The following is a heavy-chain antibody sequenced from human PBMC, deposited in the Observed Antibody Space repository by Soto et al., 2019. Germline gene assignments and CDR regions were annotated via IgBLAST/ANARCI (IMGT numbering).Heavy chain of an antibody. CDR2: IHHDGST. CDR1: GGSISSTTW. CDR3: ASKWFGEPYKFDY. J-gene: IGHJ4*02. V-gene: IGHV4-4*02. Sequence: PSETLSLTCAVSGGSISSTTWWSWVRQPPGKGLEWIGEIHHDGSTNYNPSLKSRVIISVDKSKNQFSLKVNSVTAADTAVYYYASKWFGEPYKFDYWGQGALVTVSS. D-gene: IGHD3-10*01.